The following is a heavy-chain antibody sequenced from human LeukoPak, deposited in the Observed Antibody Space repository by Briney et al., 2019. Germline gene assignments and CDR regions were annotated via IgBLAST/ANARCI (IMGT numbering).Heavy chain of an antibody. CDR1: GFTFDDYA. Sequence: GGSLRLSCAASGFTFDDYAMHWVRHAPGKGLEWVSGISWNSGSIGYADSVKGRFTISRDNSKNTLYLQMNSLRAEDTAVYYCAREYMDVWGKGTTVTISS. J-gene: IGHJ6*03. CDR3: AREYMDV. CDR2: ISWNSGSI. V-gene: IGHV3-9*01.